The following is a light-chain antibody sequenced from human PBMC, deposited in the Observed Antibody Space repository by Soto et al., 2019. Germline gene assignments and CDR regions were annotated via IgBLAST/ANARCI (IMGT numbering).Light chain of an antibody. CDR3: QQYNNWPQWT. CDR1: QSVSSN. V-gene: IGKV3-15*01. CDR2: GAS. Sequence: EIVMTQSPATLSVSPGERATLSCRASQSVSSNLAWYQQKPGQAPRLLIYGASTRATGIPARFSGSGSGTEFTLTISSLQSEDVAAYYCQQYNNWPQWTFGQGTKVEIK. J-gene: IGKJ1*01.